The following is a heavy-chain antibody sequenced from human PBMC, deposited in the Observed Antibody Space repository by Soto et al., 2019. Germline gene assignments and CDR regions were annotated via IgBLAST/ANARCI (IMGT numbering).Heavy chain of an antibody. Sequence: HITLKESGPTLVKPTQTLTLTCIFSGFSFSADGVGVGWIRQPPGKTLEWLALIYWDDDTRYRPSLKSRLTVTKDSSKNQLVLTMPNMDPLDTATYYCAHAFGGTSWPNDAFDVWGQGTVVTVSS. CDR3: AHAFGGTSWPNDAFDV. CDR2: IYWDDDT. V-gene: IGHV2-5*02. D-gene: IGHD3-16*01. J-gene: IGHJ3*01. CDR1: GFSFSADGVG.